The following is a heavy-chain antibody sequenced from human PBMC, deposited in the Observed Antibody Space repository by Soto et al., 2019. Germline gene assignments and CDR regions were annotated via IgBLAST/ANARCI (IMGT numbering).Heavy chain of an antibody. CDR3: ARPYYDILTGYLNWFDP. CDR1: GGSISSSSYY. V-gene: IGHV4-39*01. CDR2: IYYSGST. Sequence: QLQLQESGPGLVKPSETLSLTCTVSGGSISSSSYYWGWIRQPPGKGLEWIGSIYYSGSTYYNPSLKSRVTISVDTSKNQFSLKLSSVTAADTAVYYCARPYYDILTGYLNWFDPWGQGTLVTVSS. J-gene: IGHJ5*02. D-gene: IGHD3-9*01.